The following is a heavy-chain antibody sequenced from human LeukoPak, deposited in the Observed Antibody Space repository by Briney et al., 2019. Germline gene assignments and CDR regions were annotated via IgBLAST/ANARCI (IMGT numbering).Heavy chain of an antibody. J-gene: IGHJ4*02. CDR3: AKQRGVAVDGYLDY. CDR1: GFTFSNYG. V-gene: IGHV3-30*18. CDR2: ISYDGSNK. Sequence: PGRSLRLSCAASGFTFSNYGMHWVRQVPGKGLEWVAVISYDGSNKYYADSVKGRFTISRDNSKNTLSLQMNSLRPEDTAVYYCAKQRGVAVDGYLDYWGQGTLVTVSS. D-gene: IGHD6-19*01.